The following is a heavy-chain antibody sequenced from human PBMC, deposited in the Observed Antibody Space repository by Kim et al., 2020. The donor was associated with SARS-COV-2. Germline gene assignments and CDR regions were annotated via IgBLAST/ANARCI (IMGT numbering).Heavy chain of an antibody. Sequence: GGSLRLSCAASGFIFSNYGMHWVRQAPGKGLEWVPFISNDGGIKYYADSVKGRFTISRDNSKSTLYLQMNSLTPEDTAEYYCAKDRSATWSLDYWGQGTLVTVSS. CDR2: ISNDGGIK. CDR3: AKDRSATWSLDY. V-gene: IGHV3-30*18. D-gene: IGHD2-8*02. CDR1: GFIFSNYG. J-gene: IGHJ4*02.